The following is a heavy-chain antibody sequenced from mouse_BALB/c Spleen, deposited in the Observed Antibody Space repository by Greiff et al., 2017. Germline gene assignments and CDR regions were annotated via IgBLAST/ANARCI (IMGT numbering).Heavy chain of an antibody. CDR3: ARLYYGSSGAMDY. V-gene: IGHV5-6-5*01. CDR1: GFTFSSYA. J-gene: IGHJ4*01. Sequence: VQLKQSGGGLVKPGGSLKLSCAASGFTFSSYAMSWVRQTPEKRLEWVASISSGGSTYYPDSVKGRFTISRDNARNILYLQMSSLRSEDTAMYYCARLYYGSSGAMDYWGQGTSVTVSS. D-gene: IGHD2-1*01. CDR2: ISSGGST.